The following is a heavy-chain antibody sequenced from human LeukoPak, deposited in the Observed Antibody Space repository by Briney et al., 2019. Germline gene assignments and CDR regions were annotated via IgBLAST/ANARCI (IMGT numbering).Heavy chain of an antibody. Sequence: SETXSLTCTVSGGSISSYYWSWIRQPPGKXXXWIGYIYYSGSTNYNPSLKSRVTISVDTSKNQFSLKLSSVTAADTAVYYCARGGQGSVTIFGVVMHYFDYWGQGTLVTVSS. CDR1: GGSISSYY. V-gene: IGHV4-59*01. D-gene: IGHD3-3*01. CDR3: ARGGQGSVTIFGVVMHYFDY. CDR2: IYYSGST. J-gene: IGHJ4*02.